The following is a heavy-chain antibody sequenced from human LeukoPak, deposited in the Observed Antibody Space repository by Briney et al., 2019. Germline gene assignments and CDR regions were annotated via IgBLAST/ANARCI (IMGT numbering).Heavy chain of an antibody. D-gene: IGHD3-10*01. V-gene: IGHV4-34*01. J-gene: IGHJ3*01. CDR1: GGSFSGYY. Sequence: SETLSLTCAVYGGSFSGYYWSWIRQPPGKGLEWIGEINHSGSTNYNPSLKSRVTISVDTSKNQFSLKLSSVTAADTAVYYCARDRVSKSKGSASGWWGQGTMVTVSS. CDR2: INHSGST. CDR3: ARDRVSKSKGSASGW.